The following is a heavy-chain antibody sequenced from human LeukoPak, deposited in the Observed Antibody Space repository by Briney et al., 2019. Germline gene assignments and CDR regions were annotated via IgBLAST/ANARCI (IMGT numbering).Heavy chain of an antibody. D-gene: IGHD6-19*01. CDR3: TSPQADSGATYFRH. V-gene: IGHV3-73*01. CDR1: GFTFSGST. CDR2: IRSKANSYAT. J-gene: IGHJ1*01. Sequence: GGSLRLSCAASGFTFSGSTIHWVRQATGKGLEWIGRIRSKANSYATAYAASVKGRFTISRDDAKNTAYLQMDSLKTEDTAVYYCTSPQADSGATYFRHWGQGTLVTVSS.